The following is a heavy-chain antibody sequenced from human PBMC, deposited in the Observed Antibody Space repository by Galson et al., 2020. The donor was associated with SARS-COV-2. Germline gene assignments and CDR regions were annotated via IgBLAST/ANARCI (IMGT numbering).Heavy chain of an antibody. CDR2: SRNKVRSYTT. J-gene: IGHJ6*04. CDR3: ARGATVITTNYYGLNG. D-gene: IGHD1-26*01. V-gene: IGHV3-72*01. Sequence: SLKISCEASGFTFSDHYMDWVRQAPGKGLEWVVRSRNKVRSYTTEYAASVKGRFTISRDDLQNSLYMRMNSLTTEDTTVYYCARGATVITTNYYGLNGWGKGTTDTVAS. CDR1: GFTFSDHY.